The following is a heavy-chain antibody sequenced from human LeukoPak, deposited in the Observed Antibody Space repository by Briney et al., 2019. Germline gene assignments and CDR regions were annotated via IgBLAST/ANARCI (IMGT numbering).Heavy chain of an antibody. Sequence: GASVKVSCKASGYTFTSYGISWVRQAPGQGLEWMGWISAYNGNTNYARKLQGRVTMTTDTSTSTAYMELRSLRSDDTAVYYCARDYSGDCSSTSCYTGNWFDPWGQGTLVTVSS. V-gene: IGHV1-18*01. J-gene: IGHJ5*02. CDR3: ARDYSGDCSSTSCYTGNWFDP. CDR1: GYTFTSYG. CDR2: ISAYNGNT. D-gene: IGHD2-2*02.